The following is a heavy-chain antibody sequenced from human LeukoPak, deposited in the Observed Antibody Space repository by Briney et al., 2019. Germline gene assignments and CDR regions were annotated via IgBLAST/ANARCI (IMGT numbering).Heavy chain of an antibody. V-gene: IGHV3-7*03. CDR1: GFTLCSLW. CDR2: IKQDGSEK. J-gene: IGHJ6*04. Sequence: GGSLTLSCSASGFTLCSLWMSWVRQAPGKGLEWVANIKQDGSEKYYVDSVKGRFTISRDNAKNSLYLQMNCLRAEDTAVYYCARPVYYYYGMDVWGKGTTVTVSS. CDR3: ARPVYYYYGMDV.